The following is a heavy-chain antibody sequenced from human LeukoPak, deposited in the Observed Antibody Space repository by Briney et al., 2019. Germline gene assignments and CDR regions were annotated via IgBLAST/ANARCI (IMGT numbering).Heavy chain of an antibody. V-gene: IGHV1-69*06. J-gene: IGHJ4*02. CDR2: IIPIFGTA. D-gene: IGHD3-3*01. CDR1: GGTFSSYA. CDR3: ASSLLRFLEWLFYEY. Sequence: SVKVSCKASGGTFSSYAISWVRQAPGHGLEWMGRIIPIFGTANYAQKFQGRVTITADKSTSTAYMELSSLRSEDTAVYYCASSLLRFLEWLFYEYWGQGTLVTVSS.